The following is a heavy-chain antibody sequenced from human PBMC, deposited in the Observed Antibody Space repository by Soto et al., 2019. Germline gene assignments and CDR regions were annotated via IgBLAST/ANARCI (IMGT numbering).Heavy chain of an antibody. V-gene: IGHV1-69*04. CDR1: GGTFSSYT. CDR2: IIPILGIA. J-gene: IGHJ3*02. Sequence: QVQLVQSGAEVKKPGSSVMVSCMASGGTFSSYTISWVRQAPGQGLEWMGRIIPILGIANYAQKFQGRVTITADKSTSTAYMELSSVRSEDTAVYYCARDGVGPDAFDIWGQGTMVTVSS. D-gene: IGHD1-26*01. CDR3: ARDGVGPDAFDI.